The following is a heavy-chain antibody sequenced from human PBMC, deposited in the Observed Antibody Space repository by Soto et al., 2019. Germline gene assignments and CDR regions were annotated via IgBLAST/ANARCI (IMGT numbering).Heavy chain of an antibody. CDR2: IIPIFGTA. Sequence: KGLEWMGGIIPIFGTANYAQKFQGRVTITADESTSTAYMELSSLRSEDTAVYYCARDRRNIAAAGRPYYYYGMDVWGQGTTVTVSS. CDR3: ARDRRNIAAAGRPYYYYGMDV. V-gene: IGHV1-69*01. D-gene: IGHD6-25*01. J-gene: IGHJ6*02.